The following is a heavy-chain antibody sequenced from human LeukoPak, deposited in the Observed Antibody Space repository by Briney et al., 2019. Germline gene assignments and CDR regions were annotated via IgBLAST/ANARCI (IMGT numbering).Heavy chain of an antibody. V-gene: IGHV3-7*01. CDR2: IKRDGSEK. J-gene: IGHJ2*01. Sequence: PGGSLGLSCAASGFTFSSYWMSWVRQAPGKGLEWVANIKRDGSEKYYVDSMKGRFTISRDNAKNSLYLQINSLRPEDTAVYYCAGGARGYNWYFDLWGRGTLVTVSS. CDR1: GFTFSSYW. D-gene: IGHD3-16*01. CDR3: AGGARGYNWYFDL.